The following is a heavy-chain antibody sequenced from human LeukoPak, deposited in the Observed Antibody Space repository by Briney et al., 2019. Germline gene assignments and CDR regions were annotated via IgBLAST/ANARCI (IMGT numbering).Heavy chain of an antibody. Sequence: GGSLRLSCAASGFTFKSYGMHWVRQAPGKGPEWVSSISSSGSFIYYADSVKGRFTISRDNAKNSLYLQMNSLRAEDTAVYYCARGGGGTRDGYNFNYWGQGTLVTVSS. D-gene: IGHD5-24*01. CDR2: ISSSGSFI. V-gene: IGHV3-21*01. J-gene: IGHJ4*02. CDR1: GFTFKSYG. CDR3: ARGGGGTRDGYNFNY.